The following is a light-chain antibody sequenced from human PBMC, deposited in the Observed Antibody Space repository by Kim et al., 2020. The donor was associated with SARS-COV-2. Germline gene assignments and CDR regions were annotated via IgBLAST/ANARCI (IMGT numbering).Light chain of an antibody. V-gene: IGKV1-5*03. CDR1: QSISSW. CDR2: KAS. Sequence: DIQMTQSPSTLSASVGDRVTITCRASQSISSWLAWYQQKPGKTPNLLIYKASSLETRVPSRFSGSGSGTEFTLTISSLQPDDFATYYCQQYNSYPWTFGQGTQVDIK. J-gene: IGKJ1*01. CDR3: QQYNSYPWT.